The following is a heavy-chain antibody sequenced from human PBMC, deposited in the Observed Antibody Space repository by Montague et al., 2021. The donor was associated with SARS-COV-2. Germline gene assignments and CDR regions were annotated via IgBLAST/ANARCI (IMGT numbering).Heavy chain of an antibody. CDR1: GFSFSFYE. J-gene: IGHJ5*02. CDR2: ISNSGDTI. V-gene: IGHV3-48*03. Sequence: SLRLSCAASGFSFSFYEMNWVRQTPGKGLEWVSYISNSGDTIYYADSVKGRFTVSRDSPKNSLYLQMNSLRAEDTAIYYCTRGHWSDVWGQGTLVTVSS. CDR3: TRGHWSDV.